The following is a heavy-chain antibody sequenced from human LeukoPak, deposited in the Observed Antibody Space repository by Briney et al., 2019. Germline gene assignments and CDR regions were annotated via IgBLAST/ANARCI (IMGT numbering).Heavy chain of an antibody. Sequence: PGGSLRLSCGVSGFTFSSYWMNWVRQAPGKGLEWVASIKQNGGEKSYVDSVKGRYTISRDNAKNSLYLRMSSLRAEDTAVYYCARDGTAAGLYFDLWGQGTLVTVSS. J-gene: IGHJ4*01. CDR1: GFTFSSYW. CDR2: IKQNGGEK. CDR3: ARDGTAAGLYFDL. V-gene: IGHV3-7*01. D-gene: IGHD6-13*01.